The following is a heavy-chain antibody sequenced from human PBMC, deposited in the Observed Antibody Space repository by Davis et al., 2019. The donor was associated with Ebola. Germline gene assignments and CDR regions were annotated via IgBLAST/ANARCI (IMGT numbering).Heavy chain of an antibody. V-gene: IGHV3-21*04. CDR3: ARGVSSGWSMDV. CDR1: GFTFSSYS. D-gene: IGHD6-19*01. Sequence: GESLKISCAASGFTFSSYSMNWVRQAPGKGLEWVSSISSSSSYIYYADSVKGRFTISRDNAKNSLYLQMNSLRAEDTAVYYCARGVSSGWSMDVWGKGTTVTVSS. J-gene: IGHJ6*04. CDR2: ISSSSSYI.